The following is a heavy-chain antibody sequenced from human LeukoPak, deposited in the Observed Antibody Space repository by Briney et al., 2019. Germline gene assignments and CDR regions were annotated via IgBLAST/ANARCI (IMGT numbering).Heavy chain of an antibody. CDR1: GFTVSSNY. Sequence: PGGSLRLSCAASGFTVSSNYMSWVRQAPGKGQEWVSVIYSGGSTYYADSVKGRFTISRDNSKNTLYLQMNSLRAEDTAVYYCASYTVTTPFDYWGQGTLVTVSS. V-gene: IGHV3-53*01. J-gene: IGHJ4*02. CDR3: ASYTVTTPFDY. CDR2: IYSGGST. D-gene: IGHD4-17*01.